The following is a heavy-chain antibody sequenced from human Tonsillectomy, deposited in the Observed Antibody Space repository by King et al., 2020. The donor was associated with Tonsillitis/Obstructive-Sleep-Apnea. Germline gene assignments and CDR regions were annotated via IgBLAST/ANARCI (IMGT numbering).Heavy chain of an antibody. V-gene: IGHV3-48*02. Sequence: EVQLVESGGGLIQPGGSLRLSCAASGFTFSSYRMNWVRQAPGKGLEWVSYISRCGSSIYYADSVEGRFTISRDNAKNSLYLQMNSLRDEDTAVYYCARDDGSWGSGGSGYLPFDYWGQGTLVTVSS. CDR2: ISRCGSSI. D-gene: IGHD2-15*01. CDR3: ARDDGSWGSGGSGYLPFDY. J-gene: IGHJ4*02. CDR1: GFTFSSYR.